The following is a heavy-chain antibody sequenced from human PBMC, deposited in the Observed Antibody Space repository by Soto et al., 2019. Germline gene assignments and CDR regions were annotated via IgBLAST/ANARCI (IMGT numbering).Heavy chain of an antibody. CDR3: ARRSSSSWDSSGWYYNWFDP. CDR2: INHSGST. D-gene: IGHD6-19*01. J-gene: IGHJ5*02. CDR1: GGSFSGYY. Sequence: SETLSLTCAVYGGSFSGYYWSWIRQPPGKGLEWIGEINHSGSTNYNPSLKSRVTISVDTSKNQFSLKLSSVTAADTAVYYCARRSSSSWDSSGWYYNWFDPWGQGTLVTVSS. V-gene: IGHV4-34*01.